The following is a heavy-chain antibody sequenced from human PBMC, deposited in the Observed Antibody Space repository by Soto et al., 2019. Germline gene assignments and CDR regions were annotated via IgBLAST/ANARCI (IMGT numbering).Heavy chain of an antibody. V-gene: IGHV4-61*01. D-gene: IGHD6-19*01. CDR2: IYYSGST. Sequence: QVQLQESGPGLVKPSETLSLTCTVSGGSVSSGSYYWSWIRQPPGKGLEWIGHIYYSGSTNYNPSLKSRVTMSLDTSKNQSSLKLSSVNAADTAVYYCARIKLYSSGWWFDYWGHGTLVTVSS. CDR1: GGSVSSGSYY. CDR3: ARIKLYSSGWWFDY. J-gene: IGHJ4*01.